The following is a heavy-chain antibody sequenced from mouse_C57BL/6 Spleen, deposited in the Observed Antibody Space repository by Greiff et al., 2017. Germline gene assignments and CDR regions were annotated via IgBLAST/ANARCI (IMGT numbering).Heavy chain of an antibody. CDR2: INPNNGGT. D-gene: IGHD1-1*01. CDR1: GYTFTDYN. Sequence: EVQLQQSGPELVKPGASVKMSCKASGYTFTDYNMHWVKQSHGKSLEWIGFINPNNGGTSSNQKFKGKATLTVNKSSSTAYMELRSLTSEDSAVYYCARTRDYCGSSPLFDYWGPGTTLTVSS. CDR3: ARTRDYCGSSPLFDY. J-gene: IGHJ2*01. V-gene: IGHV1-22*01.